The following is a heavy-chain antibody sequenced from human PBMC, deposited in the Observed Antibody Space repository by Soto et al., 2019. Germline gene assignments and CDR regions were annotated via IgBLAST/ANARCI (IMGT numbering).Heavy chain of an antibody. CDR2: FNIYNGRT. V-gene: IGHV1-18*01. CDR1: GYRFTTYG. Sequence: QVHLEQCGTEVKKPGASVKVSCRASGYRFTTYGITWVRQAHGQGLEWMGGFNIYNGRTNYAQNFNGSITMTRDTSTSTAYMELRSLTSDDTAIYFCARDNNYFDPWGQGTLITVSS. J-gene: IGHJ5*02. CDR3: ARDNNYFDP.